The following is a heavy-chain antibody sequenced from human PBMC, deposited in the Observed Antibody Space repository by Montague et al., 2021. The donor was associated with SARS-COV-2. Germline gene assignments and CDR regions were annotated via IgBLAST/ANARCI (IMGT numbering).Heavy chain of an antibody. V-gene: IGHV4-39*01. CDR1: GGSISSRSYY. J-gene: IGHJ3*02. Sequence: SETLSLTCTVSGGSISSRSYYWGWIRQSPGMGLEWIGSIHYSGSTFYNPSLKSRVTISVDTSKNQFSLRVSGVTAEDTTVYFCARHGDSGYEPDGFHIWGQGTIVTLS. CDR2: IHYSGST. CDR3: ARHGDSGYEPDGFHI. D-gene: IGHD5-12*01.